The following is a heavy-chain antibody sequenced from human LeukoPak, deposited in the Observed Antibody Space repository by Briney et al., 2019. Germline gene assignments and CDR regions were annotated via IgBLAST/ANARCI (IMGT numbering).Heavy chain of an antibody. J-gene: IGHJ4*01. CDR1: GYSFTDYY. Sequence: ASVRVSCKASGYSFTDYYLDWVRQAPGQGLEWMGWMKPDSGKTGTAQRFQGRGTLTRDTSTSTAYMEVTRLTSDDTAIYYCERDKNPTVFDYWGRGTVVTVSS. CDR2: MKPDSGKT. CDR3: ERDKNPTVFDY. V-gene: IGHV1-2*02.